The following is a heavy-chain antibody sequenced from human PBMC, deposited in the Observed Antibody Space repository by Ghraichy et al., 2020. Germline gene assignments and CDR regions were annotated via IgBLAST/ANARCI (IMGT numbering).Heavy chain of an antibody. V-gene: IGHV3-9*01. Sequence: SLRLSCTASGFTFHDYAMHWVRQAPGKGLEWVSGISATSDTIAYADSVKGRFTISRDNTENSLYLQMNSLRLEDTALYYCAKDVGSKVMDIDLWGQGTLVTVSS. J-gene: IGHJ5*02. CDR1: GFTFHDYA. D-gene: IGHD2-2*03. CDR3: AKDVGSKVMDIDL. CDR2: ISATSDTI.